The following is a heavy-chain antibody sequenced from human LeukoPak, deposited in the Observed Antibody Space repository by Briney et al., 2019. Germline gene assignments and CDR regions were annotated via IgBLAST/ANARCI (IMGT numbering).Heavy chain of an antibody. J-gene: IGHJ4*02. CDR2: INHSGST. D-gene: IGHD4-11*01. V-gene: IGHV4-34*01. Sequence: SETLSLTCAVYGGSFSGYYWSWIRQPPGKGLEWIGGINHSGSTNYNPSLKSRVTISVDTSKNQFSLKLSSVTAADTAVYYCARAVTTWKMVDYWGQGTLVTVSS. CDR1: GGSFSGYY. CDR3: ARAVTTWKMVDY.